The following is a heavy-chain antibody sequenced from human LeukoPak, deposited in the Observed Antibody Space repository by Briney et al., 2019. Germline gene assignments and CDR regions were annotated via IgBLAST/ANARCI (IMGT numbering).Heavy chain of an antibody. D-gene: IGHD3-22*01. CDR2: ISAYNGNT. CDR3: ARDLVHVYYYDSSGYVRGAFDI. CDR1: GYTFTSHG. J-gene: IGHJ3*02. V-gene: IGHV1-18*01. Sequence: VASVKVSCKASGYTFTSHGISWVRQAPGQGLEWMGWISAYNGNTNYAQKLQGRVTMTTDTSTSTAYMELRSLRSDDTAVYYCARDLVHVYYYDSSGYVRGAFDIWGQGTMVTVSS.